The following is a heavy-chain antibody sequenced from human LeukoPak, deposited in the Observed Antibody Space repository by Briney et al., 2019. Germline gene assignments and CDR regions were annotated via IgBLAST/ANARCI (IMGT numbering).Heavy chain of an antibody. D-gene: IGHD3-10*01. J-gene: IGHJ6*03. CDR2: IIPIFGTA. CDR3: AGARGSRSLPSGYYYYYMDV. CDR1: GGTFSSYA. Sequence: SVKVSCKASGGTFSSYAISWVRQAPGQGLEWMGGIIPIFGTANYAQKFQGRVTITADESTSTAYMELSSLRSEDTAVYYCAGARGSRSLPSGYYYYYMDVWGKGTTVTVSS. V-gene: IGHV1-69*13.